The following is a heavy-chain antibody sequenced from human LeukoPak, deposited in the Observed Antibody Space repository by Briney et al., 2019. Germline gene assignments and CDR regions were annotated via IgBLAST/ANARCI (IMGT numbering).Heavy chain of an antibody. CDR1: GYTFTGYY. D-gene: IGHD3-9*01. CDR3: ARSPGPVYFDWLPRVDYFDY. Sequence: GASVKVSCKASGYTFTGYYMHWVRQAPGQGLEWMGRINPNSGGTNYAQKFQGRVTMTRDTSISTAYMELSGLRSDDTAVYYCARSPGPVYFDWLPRVDYFDYWGQGTLVTVSS. J-gene: IGHJ4*02. CDR2: INPNSGGT. V-gene: IGHV1-2*06.